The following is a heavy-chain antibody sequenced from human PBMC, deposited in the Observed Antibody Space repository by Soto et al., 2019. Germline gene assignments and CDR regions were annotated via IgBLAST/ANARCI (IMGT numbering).Heavy chain of an antibody. CDR3: ARGPGIAVAGHYYFDY. D-gene: IGHD6-19*01. CDR2: IYYSGST. CDR1: GGSISSYY. V-gene: IGHV4-59*01. J-gene: IGHJ4*02. Sequence: SETLSLTYTVSGGSISSYYWSWIRQPPGKGLEWIGYIYYSGSTNYNPSLKSRVTISVDTSKNQFSLKLSSVTAADTAVYYCARGPGIAVAGHYYFDYWGQGTLVTVSS.